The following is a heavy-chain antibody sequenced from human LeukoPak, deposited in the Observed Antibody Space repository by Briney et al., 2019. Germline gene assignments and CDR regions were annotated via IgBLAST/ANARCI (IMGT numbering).Heavy chain of an antibody. V-gene: IGHV3-30*02. CDR2: IEYDGNDK. CDR3: TTNERILVGYFFFEQ. J-gene: IGHJ4*02. CDR1: GFTFRSYG. D-gene: IGHD3-9*01. Sequence: GGSLRLSCAASGFTFRSYGMHWVRQAPGKGLEWVAFIEYDGNDKKYADSANGRFTVSRDNSKNTLYLQINSPRTEDTAVYYCTTNERILVGYFFFEQWSQGTPVTVSS.